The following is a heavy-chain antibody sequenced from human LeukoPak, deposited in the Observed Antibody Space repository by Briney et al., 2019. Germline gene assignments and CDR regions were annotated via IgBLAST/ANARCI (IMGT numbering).Heavy chain of an antibody. CDR2: INPNSGGT. D-gene: IGHD2-2*01. J-gene: IGHJ4*02. V-gene: IGHV1-2*02. Sequence: ASVKVSCKASGYTFTGYYMHWVRQAPGQGLEWMGWINPNSGGTNYAQKFQGRVTMTRDTSISTAYMELSRLRSDDTAVYYCARIIEYQLPFFDYWGQGTLVTVSS. CDR1: GYTFTGYY. CDR3: ARIIEYQLPFFDY.